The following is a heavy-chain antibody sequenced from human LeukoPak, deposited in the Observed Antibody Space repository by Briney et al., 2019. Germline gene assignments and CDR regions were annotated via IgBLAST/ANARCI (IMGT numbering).Heavy chain of an antibody. CDR3: AKVGPSSSSDY. J-gene: IGHJ4*02. CDR2: IYPRDSDA. D-gene: IGHD6-13*01. Sequence: GESLKISCKASGYSFTSYWIAWVRQMPGQGLEWMGVIYPRDSDAKYSPSSQGQVTISADKSINTAYLQWSSLKASDTAMYYCAKVGPSSSSDYWGQGTLVTVSS. CDR1: GYSFTSYW. V-gene: IGHV5-51*01.